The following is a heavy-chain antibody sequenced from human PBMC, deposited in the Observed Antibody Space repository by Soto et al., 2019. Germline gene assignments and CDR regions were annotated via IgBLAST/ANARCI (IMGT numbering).Heavy chain of an antibody. V-gene: IGHV4-31*03. CDR3: ARDRAGFLEWLF. J-gene: IGHJ4*02. CDR2: ISDSGST. CDR1: GGSISSDGYY. Sequence: PSETLSLTCRVSGGSISSDGYYWSWTRQQPGKGLEWIGYISDSGSTYYNPSLNGRVNIALDTAENKMSLKLTSLTAVDTAVYYCARDRAGFLEWLFWGPGTLVTVSS. D-gene: IGHD3-3*01.